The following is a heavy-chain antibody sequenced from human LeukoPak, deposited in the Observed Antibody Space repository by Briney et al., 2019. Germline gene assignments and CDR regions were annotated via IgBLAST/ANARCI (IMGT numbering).Heavy chain of an antibody. D-gene: IGHD4-23*01. Sequence: SETLSLTCTVSGGSISSSSYYWGWIRQPPGKGLEWIGSIYYSGSTYYNPSLKSRVTISVDTSKNQFSLKLSSVTAADTAVYYCARDADYVGNWFDPWGQGTLVTVSS. V-gene: IGHV4-39*07. CDR3: ARDADYVGNWFDP. CDR1: GGSISSSSYY. J-gene: IGHJ5*02. CDR2: IYYSGST.